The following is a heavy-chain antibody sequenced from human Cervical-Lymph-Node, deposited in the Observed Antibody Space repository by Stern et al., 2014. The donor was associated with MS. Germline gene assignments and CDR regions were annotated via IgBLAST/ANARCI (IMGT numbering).Heavy chain of an antibody. CDR1: GYLFDDYW. Sequence: EMQLVQSGAEVKKPGESLKISCEASGYLFDDYWIGWVRQMSGRGLELVAIIFPRDSNTRYSPSVQGPVTISADNSLSTAYLQWCSRKPPDPPMYYCARSPATPSGYDRFDYWGQGALVTVSS. CDR3: ARSPATPSGYDRFDY. V-gene: IGHV5-51*03. CDR2: IFPRDSNT. J-gene: IGHJ4*02. D-gene: IGHD5-12*01.